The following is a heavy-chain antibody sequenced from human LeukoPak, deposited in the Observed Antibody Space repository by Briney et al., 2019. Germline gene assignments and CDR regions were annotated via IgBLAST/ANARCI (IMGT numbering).Heavy chain of an antibody. V-gene: IGHV3-53*01. D-gene: IGHD2-15*01. Sequence: GGSLRLSCAASGFTVSSNYMSWVRQAPGKGLEWVSAIYSGGSTYYADSVKGRFTISRDNSKNTLYLQMNSLRAEDTAVYYCARVGCSGGSCSHFDIWGQGTMVTVSS. J-gene: IGHJ3*02. CDR3: ARVGCSGGSCSHFDI. CDR1: GFTVSSNY. CDR2: IYSGGST.